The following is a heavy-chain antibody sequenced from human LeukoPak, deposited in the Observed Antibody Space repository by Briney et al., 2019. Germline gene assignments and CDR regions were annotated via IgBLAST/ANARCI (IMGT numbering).Heavy chain of an antibody. CDR2: ISSSSSYI. CDR3: VTRASVNGKTRF. V-gene: IGHV3-21*01. D-gene: IGHD1/OR15-1a*01. Sequence: KPGGSLRLSCAASGFTFSSYSMNWVRQAPGKGLEWVSSISSSSSYIYYADSVKGRFTISRDNAKNSLYLQMNNVRDDDTAVYYCVTRASVNGKTRFWGQGTLVTVSS. CDR1: GFTFSSYS. J-gene: IGHJ4*02.